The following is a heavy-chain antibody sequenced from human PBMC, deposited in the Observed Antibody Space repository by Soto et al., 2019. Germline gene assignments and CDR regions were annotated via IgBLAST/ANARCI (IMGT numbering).Heavy chain of an antibody. Sequence: SGPTLVNPTQTLTLTCTVSGFSLSGTGMRVTWIRQPPGKALEWLARIDWEDTKLYSTSLKTRLSISKDTSKSQVVLTVTNVDPVDTATYYCAHTKIVVVPAATHNFDYWGQGILVTVSS. D-gene: IGHD2-2*01. V-gene: IGHV2-70*04. CDR1: GFSLSGTGMR. CDR2: IDWEDTK. J-gene: IGHJ4*01. CDR3: AHTKIVVVPAATHNFDY.